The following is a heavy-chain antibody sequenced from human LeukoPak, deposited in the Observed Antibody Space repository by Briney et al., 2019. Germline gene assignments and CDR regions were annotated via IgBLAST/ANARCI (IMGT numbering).Heavy chain of an antibody. D-gene: IGHD3-10*01. Sequence: PSETLSLTCTVSGDSISSTSSYCGWIRQPPGKGLEWIGSIYYTGSTYYNPSLKSRVTISADTSKSQSSLKLTSVTAADTAVYYCARVYGSGSYYWFDSWGQGTLVTVSS. CDR1: GDSISSTSSY. CDR3: ARVYGSGSYYWFDS. CDR2: IYYTGST. J-gene: IGHJ5*01. V-gene: IGHV4-39*01.